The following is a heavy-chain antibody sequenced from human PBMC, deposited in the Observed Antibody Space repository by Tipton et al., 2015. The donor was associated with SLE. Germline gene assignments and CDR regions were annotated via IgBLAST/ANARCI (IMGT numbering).Heavy chain of an antibody. CDR1: GGSFSGYY. CDR2: INHSGTT. Sequence: GLVKPSETLSLTCAVYGGSFSGYYWSWIRQPPGKGLEWIGEINHSGTTNYNPSLKSRVTISVDTSKNQFSLKLSSVTAADTAVYYCARHVYNYGPYYFDYWGQGTLVTVSP. D-gene: IGHD5-18*01. J-gene: IGHJ4*02. V-gene: IGHV4-34*01. CDR3: ARHVYNYGPYYFDY.